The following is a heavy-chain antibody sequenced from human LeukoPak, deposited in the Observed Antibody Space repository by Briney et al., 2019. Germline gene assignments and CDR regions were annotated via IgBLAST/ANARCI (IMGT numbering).Heavy chain of an antibody. Sequence: GGSLRLSCIACGFTLRNYRMKGVGQARGGGVEWGSSIIRTLDYLFSPHSLKVRFPISRDNPKTSLYLQMSSLTPQDTALYSCARDFTDYRVNYLDLWGQGTLVTVSS. J-gene: IGHJ5*02. CDR2: IIRTLDYL. V-gene: IGHV3-21*01. CDR1: GFTLRNYR. CDR3: ARDFTDYRVNYLDL. D-gene: IGHD4-11*01.